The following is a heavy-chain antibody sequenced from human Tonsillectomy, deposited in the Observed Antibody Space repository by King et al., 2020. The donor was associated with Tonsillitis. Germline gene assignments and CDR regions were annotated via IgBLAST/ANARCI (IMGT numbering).Heavy chain of an antibody. CDR3: ARGHYCSSTSCYGEIDY. CDR2: INHSGST. Sequence: VQLQQWGAGLLKPSETLSLTCAVYGGSFSGYYWSWIRQPPGKGLEWIGEINHSGSTNYNPSLKSRVTISVDTSKNQFSLKLSSVTAADTAVYYCARGHYCSSTSCYGEIDYWGQGTLVTVSS. J-gene: IGHJ4*02. V-gene: IGHV4-34*01. D-gene: IGHD2-2*01. CDR1: GGSFSGYY.